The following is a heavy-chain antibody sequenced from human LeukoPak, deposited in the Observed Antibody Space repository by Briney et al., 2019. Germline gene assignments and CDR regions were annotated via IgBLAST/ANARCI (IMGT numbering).Heavy chain of an antibody. CDR2: ISYDGSNK. J-gene: IGHJ4*02. Sequence: PGGSLRLSCAASGYTFSSYAMYWVCQAPGKGREWVAVISYDGSNKYYADSVKGRFTISRDNSKNTLYLQMNSLRAEDTAVYYCARVPIYCGGDCQFDYWGQGTLVTVSS. V-gene: IGHV3-30*01. D-gene: IGHD2-21*02. CDR1: GYTFSSYA. CDR3: ARVPIYCGGDCQFDY.